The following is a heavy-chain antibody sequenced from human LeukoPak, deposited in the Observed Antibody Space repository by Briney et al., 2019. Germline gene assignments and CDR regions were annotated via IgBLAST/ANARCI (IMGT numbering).Heavy chain of an antibody. CDR1: GYTFTGYY. V-gene: IGHV1-2*02. CDR2: INPNSGGT. J-gene: IGHJ4*02. D-gene: IGHD3-3*01. Sequence: GASVKVSCKASGYTFTGYYMHWVRQAPGQGLGWMGWINPNSGGTNYAQKFQGRVTMTRDTSISTAYMERSRLRSDDTAVYYCARDSRVTIFGVAPGDYWGQGTLVTVSS. CDR3: ARDSRVTIFGVAPGDY.